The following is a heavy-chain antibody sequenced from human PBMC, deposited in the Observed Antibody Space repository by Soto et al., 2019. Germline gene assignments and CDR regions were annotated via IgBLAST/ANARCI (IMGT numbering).Heavy chain of an antibody. CDR1: GYTFTRSG. V-gene: IGHV1-18*01. CDR3: ASEGVAPYYYYGMDV. J-gene: IGHJ6*02. D-gene: IGHD5-12*01. Sequence: QVQLVQSGAEVKKPGASVKVSCKASGYTFTRSGISWVRQAPGQGPEWMGWISSYNGDTNYAQTFQGRVTMTTDTSXCTAYMELRSLRSDDTAVYYCASEGVAPYYYYGMDVWGQGTPVTVSS. CDR2: ISSYNGDT.